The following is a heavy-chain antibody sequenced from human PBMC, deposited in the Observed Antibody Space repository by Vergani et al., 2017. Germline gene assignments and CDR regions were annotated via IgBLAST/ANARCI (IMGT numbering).Heavy chain of an antibody. J-gene: IGHJ2*01. Sequence: EVQLLESEGGLVQPGGSLRLSCAASGFTFSSYAMSWVRQAPGKGLAWVSAITAGGDTTYYADSVRGRFTISRDNSKNTMSLQMNSLRAEDTAVYYCAGSTLGYCSSTSCSRGFFDLWGRGSLVTVST. CDR1: GFTFSSYA. D-gene: IGHD2-2*01. CDR3: AGSTLGYCSSTSCSRGFFDL. V-gene: IGHV3-23*01. CDR2: ITAGGDTT.